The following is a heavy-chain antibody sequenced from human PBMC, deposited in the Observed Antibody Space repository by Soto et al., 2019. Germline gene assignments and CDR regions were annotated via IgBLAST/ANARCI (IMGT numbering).Heavy chain of an antibody. V-gene: IGHV1-18*01. CDR1: GYSFATSG. CDR3: ARAGQYYDASGYAD. Sequence: QVKLVQSETEVKKPGASIKVSCKASGYSFATSGMTWVRQAPGQGLEWMGWISVYNDNTNYDQKLQDRVTMTTDTSTNTAYLEVRNLRSDDTAVYYCARAGQYYDASGYADWGQGTLVTVSS. D-gene: IGHD3-22*01. CDR2: ISVYNDNT. J-gene: IGHJ4*02.